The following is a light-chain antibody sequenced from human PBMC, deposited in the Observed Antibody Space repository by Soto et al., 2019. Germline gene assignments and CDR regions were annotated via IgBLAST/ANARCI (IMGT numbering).Light chain of an antibody. J-gene: IGKJ5*01. CDR2: GAS. V-gene: IGKV3-15*01. CDR1: QSVSSN. Sequence: EIVMTQSPATLSVSPGERATLSCRASQSVSSNLAWYQQKPGQAPRLLIYGASTRATGIPARFSGSVSGTEFTLTISSLQSEDFAVYYCQQYNNWPRITFGQGTRLEI. CDR3: QQYNNWPRIT.